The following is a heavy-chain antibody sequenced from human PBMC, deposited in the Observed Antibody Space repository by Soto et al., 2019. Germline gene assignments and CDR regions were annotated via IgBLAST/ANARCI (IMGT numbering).Heavy chain of an antibody. CDR1: GGSFSGYY. D-gene: IGHD2-2*01. Sequence: QVQLQQWGAGLLKPSETLSLTCAVYGGSFSGYYWTWIRQTPGKGLEWIGEINHSGSTNYKPSLKSRVSISADTSKKQCSLNLTSVTAADTAGYDCARGECSSNYCFTRWALDIWGQGTVVTVSS. CDR2: INHSGST. V-gene: IGHV4-34*01. CDR3: ARGECSSNYCFTRWALDI. J-gene: IGHJ3*02.